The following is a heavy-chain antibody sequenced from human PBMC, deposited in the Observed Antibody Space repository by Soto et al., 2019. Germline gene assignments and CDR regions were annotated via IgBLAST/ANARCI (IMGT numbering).Heavy chain of an antibody. CDR2: IYYSVST. CDR3: ARLYGSSLFDY. Sequence: QLQLQESGPGLVKPSETLSLTCTVSGGSISSSSYYWGWIRQPPGKGLEWIGTIYYSVSTYYNPSLQSRVTLSVDPSKNQFSLKLSSVTAADTAVYYCARLYGSSLFDYWGQGTLVTVSS. D-gene: IGHD6-6*01. V-gene: IGHV4-39*01. CDR1: GGSISSSSYY. J-gene: IGHJ4*02.